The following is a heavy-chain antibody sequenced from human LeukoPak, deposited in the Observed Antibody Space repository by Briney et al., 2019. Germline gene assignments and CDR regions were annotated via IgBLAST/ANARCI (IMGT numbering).Heavy chain of an antibody. D-gene: IGHD3-3*01. Sequence: SETLSLTCTVSGGSISSYYWSWIRQPPGKGLEWIGYIYYSGSTNYNPSLKSRVTISVDTSKNQFSLKLSSVTAADTAVYYCARVALSGDFWSGYYFDYWGQGTLVTVSS. J-gene: IGHJ4*02. CDR1: GGSISSYY. V-gene: IGHV4-59*12. CDR2: IYYSGST. CDR3: ARVALSGDFWSGYYFDY.